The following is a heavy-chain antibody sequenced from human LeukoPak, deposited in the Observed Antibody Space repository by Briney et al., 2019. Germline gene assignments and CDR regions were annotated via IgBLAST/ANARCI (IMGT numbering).Heavy chain of an antibody. CDR3: ARSYTAMVFNY. CDR2: TNPNSGGT. CDR1: GYTFTGYY. V-gene: IGHV1-2*02. J-gene: IGHJ4*02. Sequence: ASVKVSCKASGYTFTGYYMHWVRQAPGQGLEWMGWTNPNSGGTNYAQKFQGRVTMTRDTSISTAYMELSRLRSDDTAVYCCARSYTAMVFNYWGQGTLVTVSS. D-gene: IGHD5-18*01.